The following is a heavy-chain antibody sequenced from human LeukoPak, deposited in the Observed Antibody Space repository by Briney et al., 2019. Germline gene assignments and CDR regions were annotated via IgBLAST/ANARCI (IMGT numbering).Heavy chain of an antibody. CDR2: IGPNGAGI. V-gene: IGHV1-2*02. D-gene: IGHD6-19*01. J-gene: IGHJ4*02. Sequence: GASVKVSCKASGYTFTGHYMHWVRQAPGQGLEWMGWIGPNGAGINYAQKFQGRVTMTRDTSISTAYMELSSLRSDDTAVYYCARAEPYSSGRYARYWGQGTLVTVSS. CDR1: GYTFTGHY. CDR3: ARAEPYSSGRYARY.